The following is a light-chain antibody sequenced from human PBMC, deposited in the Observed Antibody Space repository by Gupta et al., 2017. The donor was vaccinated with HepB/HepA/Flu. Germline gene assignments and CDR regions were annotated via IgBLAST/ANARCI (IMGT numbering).Light chain of an antibody. CDR2: YDT. CDR3: QVWDRSTDHYV. V-gene: IGLV3-21*04. CDR1: NIGSKG. Sequence: SSVRTQPPSASAAPEQAGRITCGGTNIGSKGVHCYRQKPGKAPVLLIYYDTDRPSGIPERFSGSNSGNTATLTIIRVEAGDEADYYCQVWDRSTDHYVFGAGTKVTVL. J-gene: IGLJ1*01.